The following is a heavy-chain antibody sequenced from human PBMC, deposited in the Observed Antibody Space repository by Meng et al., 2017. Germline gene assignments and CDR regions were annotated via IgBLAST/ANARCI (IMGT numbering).Heavy chain of an antibody. V-gene: IGHV4-61*01. Sequence: QESVPGLVRPSETPSLACTVSGGSASSGSSYWRWIRQPPGKGLEWIGYIDYSGSTNYNPSLKSRVTISVDTSKNQFSLKLSSVTAADTAVYYCARDGATTVTTGWFDPWGQGTLVTVSS. J-gene: IGHJ5*02. CDR2: IDYSGST. D-gene: IGHD4-17*01. CDR3: ARDGATTVTTGWFDP. CDR1: GGSASSGSSY.